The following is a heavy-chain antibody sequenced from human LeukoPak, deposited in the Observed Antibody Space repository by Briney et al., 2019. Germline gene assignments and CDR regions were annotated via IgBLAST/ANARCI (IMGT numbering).Heavy chain of an antibody. CDR2: ISSSGSTI. CDR1: GFTFSSYE. J-gene: IGHJ3*02. D-gene: IGHD1-26*01. V-gene: IGHV3-48*03. Sequence: GGSLRLSCAASGFTFSSYEMNWVRQAPGKGLEWVSYISSSGSTIYYADSVKGRFTISRDNAKNSLYLQMNSLRAEDTAVYYCASSSSGSYPNDAFDIWGQGTMVTVSS. CDR3: ASSSSGSYPNDAFDI.